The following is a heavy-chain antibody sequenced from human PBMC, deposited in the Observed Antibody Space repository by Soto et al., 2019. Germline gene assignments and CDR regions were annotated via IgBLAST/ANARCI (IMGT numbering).Heavy chain of an antibody. CDR3: ASGLSGDKVDQ. CDR2: IYDSGDT. D-gene: IGHD2-21*01. J-gene: IGHJ1*01. V-gene: IGHV4-30-4*01. CDR1: RGSISDGAYY. Sequence: QVQLQESGAGLVKPYQTLSLTCTVSRGSISDGAYYWSCIRQPPGKGLEWIGHIYDSGDTYHNPSIKSRLTISVDTSKNRFSLNLTSVTAADTAVYYCASGLSGDKVDQWGQGTIVTVSS.